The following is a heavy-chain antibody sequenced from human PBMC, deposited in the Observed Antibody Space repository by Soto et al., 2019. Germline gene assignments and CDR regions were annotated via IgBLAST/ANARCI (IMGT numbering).Heavy chain of an antibody. D-gene: IGHD1-26*01. Sequence: GESLKISCKAAAYTFTTYWIDWVRQKPGKGLEWMGTIYPGDSDTRYSPSFQGQVTISVDKSTNTAHLQWRSLKASDTAMYHCERAELPGGPFYGLDVWGQGTTVTVSS. V-gene: IGHV5-51*01. CDR2: IYPGDSDT. CDR3: ERAELPGGPFYGLDV. CDR1: AYTFTTYW. J-gene: IGHJ6*02.